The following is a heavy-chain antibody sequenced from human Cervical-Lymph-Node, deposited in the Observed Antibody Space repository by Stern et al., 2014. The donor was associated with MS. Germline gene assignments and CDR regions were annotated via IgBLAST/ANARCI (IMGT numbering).Heavy chain of an antibody. CDR2: IYYSGST. CDR1: GGSISSYY. J-gene: IGHJ4*02. CDR3: ARGEGTTVTTGFDY. V-gene: IGHV4-59*01. Sequence: VQLVESGPGLVKPSETLSLTCTVSGGSISSYYWSWIRQPPGKGLEWIGYIYYSGSTNYNPSLKSRVTISVDTSKNQFSLKLSSVTAADTAVYYCARGEGTTVTTGFDYWGQGTLVTVSS. D-gene: IGHD4-17*01.